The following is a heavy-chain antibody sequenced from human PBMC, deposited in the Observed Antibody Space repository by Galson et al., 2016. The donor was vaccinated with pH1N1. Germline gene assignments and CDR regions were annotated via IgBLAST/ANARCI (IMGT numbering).Heavy chain of an antibody. V-gene: IGHV3-7*01. CDR3: ARDVGRSGSY. J-gene: IGHJ4*02. CDR2: IKQGGSEQ. Sequence: SLRLSCAASGFTISNYWMTWVRQAPGKGLEWVANIKQGGSEQYYVDSVKGRFTISRDNAKNSLFLQMNSLRAEDTAVYYCARDVGRSGSYWGQGVVVTVSS. CDR1: GFTISNYW. D-gene: IGHD6-25*01.